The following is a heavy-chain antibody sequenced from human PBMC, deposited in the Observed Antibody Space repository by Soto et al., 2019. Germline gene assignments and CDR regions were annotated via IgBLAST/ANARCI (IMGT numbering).Heavy chain of an antibody. CDR1: GCTYY. V-gene: IGHV1-46*01. J-gene: IGHJ4*02. CDR2: INPSGDGT. D-gene: IGHD6-19*01. Sequence: ASVKVSCKASGCTYYIHWVRQAPGQGLEWMGIINPSGDGTTYAQKFQGRVTMTRDTSTSTVYMELSSLTSEDTAVYYCARAVTEYTPADYWGQGTQVTVSS. CDR3: ARAVTEYTPADY.